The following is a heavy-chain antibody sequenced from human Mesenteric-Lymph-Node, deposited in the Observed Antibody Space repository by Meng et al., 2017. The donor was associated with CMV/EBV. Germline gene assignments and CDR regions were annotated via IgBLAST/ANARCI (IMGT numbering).Heavy chain of an antibody. CDR1: GFTFSSYS. D-gene: IGHD2-2*01. CDR3: ASVGSYYGMDV. V-gene: IGHV3-48*04. J-gene: IGHJ6*02. CDR2: ISSSSSTI. Sequence: GGSLRLSCAASGFTFSSYSMNWVRQAPGKGLEWVSYISSSSSTIYYADSVKGRFTISRDNAKNSLYLQMNSLRAEDTAVYYCASVGSYYGMDVWGQGTTVTVSS.